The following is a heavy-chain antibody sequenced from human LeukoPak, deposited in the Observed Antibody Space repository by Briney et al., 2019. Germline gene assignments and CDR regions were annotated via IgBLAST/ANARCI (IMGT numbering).Heavy chain of an antibody. J-gene: IGHJ4*02. CDR2: IYPRDSET. CDR3: ATRYGSGTYYPFDY. V-gene: IGHV5-51*01. Sequence: GESLKISCKGSGYNFINYWIGWVRQVPGKGLEWMGIIYPRDSETRYRPSFQGQVTILVDKSINAAYLQWSGLKASDTAIYYCATRYGSGTYYPFDYWGQGTLVTVSS. D-gene: IGHD3-10*01. CDR1: GYNFINYW.